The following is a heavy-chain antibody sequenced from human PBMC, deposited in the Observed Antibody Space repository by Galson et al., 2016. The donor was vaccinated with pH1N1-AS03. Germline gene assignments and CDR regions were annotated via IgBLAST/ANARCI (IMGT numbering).Heavy chain of an antibody. V-gene: IGHV5-51*01. CDR1: GYSFTNYW. J-gene: IGHJ4*01. CDR2: IYLDDSDT. CDR3: ARLTLSSGWPCDY. D-gene: IGHD6-19*01. Sequence: SGAEVKKPGESLKISCQGSGYSFTNYWIGWVRQMPGKGLEWMGIIYLDDSDTRYSPSFQGQVTLSADKSISTAYLQWSSLKAPDTAMYYCARLTLSSGWPCDYWGQGTLVTVSS.